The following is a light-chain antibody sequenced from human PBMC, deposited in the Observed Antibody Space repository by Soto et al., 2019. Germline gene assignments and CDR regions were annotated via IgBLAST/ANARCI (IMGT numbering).Light chain of an antibody. CDR2: GAS. V-gene: IGKV3-15*01. CDR3: QQYNNWPPFT. CDR1: QSVSSN. Sequence: EIVMTQSPATLSVSPGERATLSCRASQSVSSNLAWYQQKPGHAPRILIYGASTRATGIPARFSGSGSGTEFTLTISSLQSEDFAVYYCQQYNNWPPFTFGQGTKLEIK. J-gene: IGKJ2*01.